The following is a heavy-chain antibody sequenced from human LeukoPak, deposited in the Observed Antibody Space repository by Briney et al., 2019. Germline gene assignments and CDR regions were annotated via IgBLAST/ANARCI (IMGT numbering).Heavy chain of an antibody. CDR1: GGSFTGYY. CDR3: ARGRWEEYYYMDV. V-gene: IGHV4-34*11. J-gene: IGHJ6*03. CDR2: IYYSGST. D-gene: IGHD1-26*01. Sequence: PSETLSLTCAVYGGSFTGYYWSWIRQPPGKGLEWIGYIYYSGSTNYNPSLKSRVTISVDTSKNQLSLKLSSVTAADTGVYFCARGRWEEYYYMDVWGKGTTVTVSS.